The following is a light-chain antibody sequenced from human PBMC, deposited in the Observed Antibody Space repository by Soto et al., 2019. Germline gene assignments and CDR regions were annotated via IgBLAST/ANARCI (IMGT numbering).Light chain of an antibody. J-gene: IGLJ2*01. V-gene: IGLV2-8*01. CDR2: EVS. CDR1: SSDVGAYNY. CDR3: SSYAGSNNFI. Sequence: QSALTQPPSASGSPGQSVTISCTGTSSDVGAYNYVSWYQQLPGKAPNLVIYEVSKPPSGVPDRFSGSKSGNTASLTVSGREDDEEADYYCSSYAGSNNFIFGGGTKLTVL.